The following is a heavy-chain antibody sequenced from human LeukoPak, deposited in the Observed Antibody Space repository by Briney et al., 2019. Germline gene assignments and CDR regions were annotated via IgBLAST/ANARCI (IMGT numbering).Heavy chain of an antibody. CDR1: GGSISSGDYS. J-gene: IGHJ5*02. CDR3: ARVSRRYYYDSSGYYYAGP. V-gene: IGHV4-30-4*01. D-gene: IGHD3-22*01. CDR2: IYYSGST. Sequence: SETLSLTCTVSGGSISSGDYSWSWIRQPPGKGLEWIGYIYYSGSTYYNPSLKSRVTISVDTSKNQFSLKLSSVTAADTAVYYCARVSRRYYYDSSGYYYAGPWGQGTLVTVSS.